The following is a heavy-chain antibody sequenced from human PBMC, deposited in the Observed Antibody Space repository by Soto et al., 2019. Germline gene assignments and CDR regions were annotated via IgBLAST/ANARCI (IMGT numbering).Heavy chain of an antibody. Sequence: PGGSLRLSCAASGFTFSSYAMSWVRQAPGKGLEWVSAISGSGGSTYYADSVKGRFTTSRDNSKNTLYLQMNSLRAEDTAVYYCAKDLSGVILIGYYSNPPSEYWGKGPLVTVSS. CDR2: ISGSGGST. CDR3: AKDLSGVILIGYYSNPPSEY. V-gene: IGHV3-23*01. D-gene: IGHD3-9*01. J-gene: IGHJ4*02. CDR1: GFTFSSYA.